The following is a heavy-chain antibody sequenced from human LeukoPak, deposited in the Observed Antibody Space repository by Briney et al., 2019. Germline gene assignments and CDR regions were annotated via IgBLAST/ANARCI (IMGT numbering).Heavy chain of an antibody. D-gene: IGHD3-22*01. CDR2: IIPILGIA. CDR1: GGTFSSYT. J-gene: IGHJ1*01. V-gene: IGHV1-69*02. CDR3: ARVREGYYYDSSGYYNPEYFQH. Sequence: GASVKVSCKASGGTFSSYTISWVRQAPGQGLEWMGRIIPILGIANYAQKFQGRVTITADKSTSTAYMELSSLRSEDTAVYYCARVREGYYYDSSGYYNPEYFQHWGQGTLVTVSS.